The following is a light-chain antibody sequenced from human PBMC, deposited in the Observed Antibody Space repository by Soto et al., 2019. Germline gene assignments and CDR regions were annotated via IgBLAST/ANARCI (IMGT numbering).Light chain of an antibody. Sequence: DIQMTQSPPSLSASVGDRVTITCRASQSISSYLNWYQQKPGKAPKLLIYAASSLQRGVPSRFSGSGSETDFTLTISSLQPEDFATYSCQQSNSITWTFGQGTKVDIK. CDR1: QSISSY. J-gene: IGKJ1*01. CDR2: AAS. V-gene: IGKV1-39*01. CDR3: QQSNSITWT.